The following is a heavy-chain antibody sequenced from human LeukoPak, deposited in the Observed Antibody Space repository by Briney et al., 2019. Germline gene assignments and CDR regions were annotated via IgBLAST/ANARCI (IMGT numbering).Heavy chain of an antibody. CDR2: T. J-gene: IGHJ4*02. D-gene: IGHD3-10*01. Sequence: TNYNPSLKSRVTISVDTSKNQFSLKLTSVTAADTAVYYCARGRGANIDYWGQGTLVTVSS. CDR3: ARGRGANIDY. V-gene: IGHV4-34*01.